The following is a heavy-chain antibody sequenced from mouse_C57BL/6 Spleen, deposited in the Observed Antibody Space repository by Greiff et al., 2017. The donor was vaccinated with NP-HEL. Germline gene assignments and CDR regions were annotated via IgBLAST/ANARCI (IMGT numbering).Heavy chain of an antibody. J-gene: IGHJ2*01. V-gene: IGHV1-55*01. CDR1: GYTFTSYW. CDR3: ARCKGLRLLYFDY. CDR2: IYPGSGST. D-gene: IGHD3-2*02. Sequence: QVQLQQPGAELVKPGASVKMSCKASGYTFTSYWITWVKQRPGQGLEWIGDIYPGSGSTNYTEKFKSKATLTVDTSSSTAYMQLSSLASEDSAVYYCARCKGLRLLYFDYWGQGTTLTVSS.